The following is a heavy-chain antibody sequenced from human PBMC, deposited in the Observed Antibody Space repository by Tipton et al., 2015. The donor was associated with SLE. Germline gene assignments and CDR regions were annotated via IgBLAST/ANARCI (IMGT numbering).Heavy chain of an antibody. Sequence: TLSLTCTVSGVSVSSGGYYWNWIRHHPGKGLEWIGCTPYRGTTYYTPSLKSRVTMSVDTSKNQFSLQLSSVTAADTAFYYCVSSGHPPGSFDVWGQGTMVTVS. CDR3: VSSGHPPGSFDV. D-gene: IGHD2-8*02. CDR2: TPYRGTT. V-gene: IGHV4-31*03. J-gene: IGHJ3*01. CDR1: GVSVSSGGYY.